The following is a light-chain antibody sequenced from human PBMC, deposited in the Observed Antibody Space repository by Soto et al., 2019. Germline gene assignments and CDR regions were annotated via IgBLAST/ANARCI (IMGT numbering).Light chain of an antibody. CDR2: TAS. CDR3: LQDYGDSWT. CDR1: QGISSY. Sequence: DIQLTQSPSCLSASVGDRVTITCRASQGISSYLAWYQQKPGKAPKLLISTASTLQSGVPSRFSGSGSGTEFTLTISSLQPEDFASYYCLQDYGDSWTFGQGT. J-gene: IGKJ1*01. V-gene: IGKV1-9*01.